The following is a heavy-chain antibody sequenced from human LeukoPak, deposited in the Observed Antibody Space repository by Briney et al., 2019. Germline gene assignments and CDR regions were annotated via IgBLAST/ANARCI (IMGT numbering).Heavy chain of an antibody. CDR2: IKQDGSEK. V-gene: IGHV3-7*01. J-gene: IGHJ6*03. CDR1: GFTFSSYW. CDR3: ARESRDPGLYYYYYMDV. D-gene: IGHD3/OR15-3a*01. Sequence: GGSLRLSCAASGFTFSSYWMSGVRQAPGKGLEWVANIKQDGSEKYYVDSVKGRFTISRDNAKNSLYLQMNSLRAEDTAVYYCARESRDPGLYYYYYMDVWGKGTTVTVSS.